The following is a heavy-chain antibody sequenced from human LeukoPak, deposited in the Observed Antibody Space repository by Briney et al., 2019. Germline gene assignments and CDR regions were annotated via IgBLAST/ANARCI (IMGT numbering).Heavy chain of an antibody. CDR3: ARAGDRGSHIDF. CDR2: TYSGGST. D-gene: IGHD1-26*01. V-gene: IGHV3-66*01. Sequence: GGSLRLSCAASGFPVTTKDMTWIRQAPGKGLEWVSVTYSGGSTFFADFVNGRFSISRDQSQNALYLQMNSLRANDTAVYYCARAGDRGSHIDFWGQGTLVTVSS. CDR1: GFPVTTKD. J-gene: IGHJ4*02.